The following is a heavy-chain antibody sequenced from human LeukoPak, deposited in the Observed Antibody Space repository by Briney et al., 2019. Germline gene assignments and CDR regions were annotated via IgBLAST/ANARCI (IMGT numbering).Heavy chain of an antibody. CDR1: GFTFSSYE. CDR2: ISDSGRAT. J-gene: IGHJ6*02. V-gene: IGHV3-23*01. Sequence: GGSLRLSCAASGFTFSSYEMNWVRQAPGKGLEWVSGISDSGRATYYPDSVKGRFSISRDNSNNALFMQMNSLRVEDTAVYYCAKVMSRTEYYWYGMDVWGQGAIVTVSS. CDR3: AKVMSRTEYYWYGMDV.